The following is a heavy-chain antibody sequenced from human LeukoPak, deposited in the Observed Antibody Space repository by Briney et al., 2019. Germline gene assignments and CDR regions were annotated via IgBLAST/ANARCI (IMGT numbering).Heavy chain of an antibody. V-gene: IGHV4-59*02. D-gene: IGHD2-15*01. CDR3: ARIHRYCSGGACYVLDN. CDR1: GGSVSGYD. J-gene: IGHJ4*02. Sequence: SETLSLTCVVSGGSVSGYDWGWIRQPPGRGLEWIGYVYYSGSTNYNPSFKSRITISVDTSRNQFSLQLSSVTAADTAVYYCARIHRYCSGGACYVLDNWGQGTLVAVSS. CDR2: VYYSGST.